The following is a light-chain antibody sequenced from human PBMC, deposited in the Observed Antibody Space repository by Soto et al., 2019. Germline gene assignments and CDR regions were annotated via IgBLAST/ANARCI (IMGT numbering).Light chain of an antibody. V-gene: IGKV1-33*01. J-gene: IGKJ2*01. Sequence: DIQLTQSPSSLSASLGDRVTITCQASQDISNYLNWYQQKPGKAPKLLIYDASNLKTGAPSRFIGGGSETDFTLTISSLQPEDIATYYCQQYDNLPFTFGQGTKVEIK. CDR1: QDISNY. CDR2: DAS. CDR3: QQYDNLPFT.